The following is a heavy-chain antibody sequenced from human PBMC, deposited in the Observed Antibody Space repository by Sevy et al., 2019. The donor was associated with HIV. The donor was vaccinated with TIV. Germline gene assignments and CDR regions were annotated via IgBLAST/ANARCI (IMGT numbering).Heavy chain of an antibody. J-gene: IGHJ4*02. V-gene: IGHV3-23*01. Sequence: GESLEISCAVSGFNFNIYSMSWVRQAPGKGLEWVSTLSFGCGKINYADSVKGRFIISRDDSKNTLYLQMNSLRAEDTAVYFCAREGCTRPHDYWGQGTLVTVSS. D-gene: IGHD2-8*01. CDR3: AREGCTRPHDY. CDR2: LSFGCGKI. CDR1: GFNFNIYS.